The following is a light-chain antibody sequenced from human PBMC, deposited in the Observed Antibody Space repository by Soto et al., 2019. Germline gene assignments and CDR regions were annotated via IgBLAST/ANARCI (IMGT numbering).Light chain of an antibody. J-gene: IGKJ5*01. V-gene: IGKV3-20*01. CDR3: QYYSSSLSIT. Sequence: EIVLTQSPGILSLSPGERATLSCRASQSVRSTYLAWYQQKPGQATRLLIHGASSRATGIPDRFSGSGSGTDFTLTISRLEPEDFAVYYCQYYSSSLSITFGQGTRLDIK. CDR1: QSVRSTY. CDR2: GAS.